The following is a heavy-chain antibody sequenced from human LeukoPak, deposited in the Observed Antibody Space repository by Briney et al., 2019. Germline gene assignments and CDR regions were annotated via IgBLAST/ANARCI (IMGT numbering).Heavy chain of an antibody. CDR1: GGTFSSYA. J-gene: IGHJ6*03. D-gene: IGHD3-10*01. V-gene: IGHV1-69*13. CDR2: IIPIFCTA. CDR3: AIPIPRYSRGGVDYYYYMDV. Sequence: ASVKVSCKASGGTFSSYAISWVRQAPGQGLEWMGGIIPIFCTANYAQKFQGRVTITADESTSTAYMELSSLRSEDTAVYYCAIPIPRYSRGGVDYYYYMDVWGKGTTVTVSS.